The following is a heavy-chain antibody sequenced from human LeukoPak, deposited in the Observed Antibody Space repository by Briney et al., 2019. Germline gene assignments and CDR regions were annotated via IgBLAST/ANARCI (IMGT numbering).Heavy chain of an antibody. CDR1: GGSISNYH. D-gene: IGHD3-22*01. J-gene: IGHJ2*01. V-gene: IGHV4-59*08. CDR2: INYSGST. CDR3: ARHGIGDYYDSSGYYQDYWYFDL. Sequence: SETLSLTCTVSGGSISNYHWSWIRQPPGKGLEWIGYINYSGSTNFDPSLKNRVTIYVETSKNQFSLKLSSVTAADTAVYYCARHGIGDYYDSSGYYQDYWYFDLWGRGTLVTVSS.